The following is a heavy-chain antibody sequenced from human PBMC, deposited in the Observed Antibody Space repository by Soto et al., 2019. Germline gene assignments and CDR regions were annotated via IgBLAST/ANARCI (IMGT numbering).Heavy chain of an antibody. CDR1: GLNFSDYA. J-gene: IGHJ6*02. CDR3: ARGDRGGSGSPASYYYSGLDV. V-gene: IGHV3-23*01. CDR2: VSNRGDIT. D-gene: IGHD3-10*01. Sequence: EVQLLESGGDLVQSGGSLRLSCAASGLNFSDYAMTWVRQAPGKGLEWVSSVSNRGDITYYADSVKGRFTISRDNSKNTLFMHINSLRAEDTALYYCARGDRGGSGSPASYYYSGLDVWGQGTTVTVSS.